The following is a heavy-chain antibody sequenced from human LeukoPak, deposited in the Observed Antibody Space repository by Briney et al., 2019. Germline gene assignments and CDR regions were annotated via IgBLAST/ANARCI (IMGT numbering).Heavy chain of an antibody. D-gene: IGHD3-3*01. CDR3: ANELRFLEETDYMDV. J-gene: IGHJ6*03. CDR1: GFTFSSYG. CDR2: IRYDGSNK. V-gene: IGHV3-30*02. Sequence: PGGSLRLSCAASGFTFSSYGMNWVRQAPGKGLEWVAFIRYDGSNKYYADSVKGRFTISRDNSKNTLYLQMNSLRAEDTAVYYCANELRFLEETDYMDVWGKGTTVTVSS.